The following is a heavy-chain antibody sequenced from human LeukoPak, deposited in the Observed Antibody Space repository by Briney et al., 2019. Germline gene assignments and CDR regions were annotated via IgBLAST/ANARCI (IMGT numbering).Heavy chain of an antibody. V-gene: IGHV4-4*07. CDR1: GGSFSNYY. D-gene: IGHD1-14*01. Sequence: SETLSLTCTVSGGSFSNYYWSWIRQPAGKGLEWIGRIYTSGRTNYNPSVKSRVTMSVDTSNNQFSLKLTSVTAADTAVYYCARQPPQYYGMDVWGRGTTLTVSS. CDR3: ARQPPQYYGMDV. J-gene: IGHJ6*02. CDR2: IYTSGRT.